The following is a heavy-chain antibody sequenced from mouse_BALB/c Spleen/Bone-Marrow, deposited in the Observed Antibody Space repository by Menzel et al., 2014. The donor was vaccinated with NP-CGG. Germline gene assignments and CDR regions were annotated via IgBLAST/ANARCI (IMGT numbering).Heavy chain of an antibody. CDR3: TRWGTTVVAYYAMDY. CDR1: GYTFTSYW. Sequence: VQLQQSGAELVKPGASVKMSCKASGYTFTSYWMLWVKQRPGQGLEWIGVIDPSDSYTSYNQKFKGKATLTVDTSSSTAYMQLSSLTSEDSAVYYCTRWGTTVVAYYAMDYWGQGTSVTVSS. CDR2: IDPSDSYT. D-gene: IGHD1-1*01. V-gene: IGHV1S127*01. J-gene: IGHJ4*01.